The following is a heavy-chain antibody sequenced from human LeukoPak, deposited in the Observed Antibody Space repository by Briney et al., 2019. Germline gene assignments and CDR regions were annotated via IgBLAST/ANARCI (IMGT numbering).Heavy chain of an antibody. Sequence: SETLSLTSTVSGGSISSYYWSWIRQHAGKGLEWIGRIYTSGSTNYNPSLKSRVTMSVDTSKNQFSLKLSSVTAVDTAVYYCAGGSNYNDSSGYYDFWGQGTLVTVSS. J-gene: IGHJ4*02. CDR2: IYTSGST. D-gene: IGHD3-22*01. CDR3: AGGSNYNDSSGYYDF. CDR1: GGSISSYY. V-gene: IGHV4-4*07.